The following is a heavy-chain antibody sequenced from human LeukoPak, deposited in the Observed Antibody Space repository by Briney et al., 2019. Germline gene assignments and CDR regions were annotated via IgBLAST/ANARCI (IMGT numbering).Heavy chain of an antibody. CDR3: ARGYDYVWGKNAFDI. CDR1: GYTLTSYD. J-gene: IGHJ3*02. CDR2: MNPNSGNT. Sequence: ASVKVSCKASGYTLTSYDINWVRQATGQGLEWMGWMNPNSGNTGYAQKFQGRVTITRNTSISTAYMELSSLRSEDTAVYYCARGYDYVWGKNAFDIWGQGTMVTVSS. D-gene: IGHD3-16*01. V-gene: IGHV1-8*03.